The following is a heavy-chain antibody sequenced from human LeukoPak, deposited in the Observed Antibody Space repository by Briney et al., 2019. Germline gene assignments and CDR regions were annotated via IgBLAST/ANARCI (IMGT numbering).Heavy chain of an antibody. CDR3: ASLPGGDSSSVVAFDI. Sequence: PSETLSLTCAVSGCSISTYYWSWIRQPAGKGLEWIGRIYTSGSTNYNPSLKSRVTMSVDTSKNQFSLNLRSVTAADTVVYYCASLPGGDSSSVVAFDIWGQGTMVTVSS. V-gene: IGHV4-4*07. CDR1: GCSISTYY. D-gene: IGHD2-21*02. CDR2: IYTSGST. J-gene: IGHJ3*02.